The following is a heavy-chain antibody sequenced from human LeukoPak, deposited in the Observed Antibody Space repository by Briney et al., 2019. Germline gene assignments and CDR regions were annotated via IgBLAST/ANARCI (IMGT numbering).Heavy chain of an antibody. CDR1: GFTFSSYA. Sequence: GGSLRLSCAASGFTFSSYAMSWVRQAPGKGLEWVSAISGSGGSTYYADSVKGRFTISRDNSKNPLYLRMNSLRAEDAAVYYCATLWYGRSYYYFDFWCQGTLVTVSS. V-gene: IGHV3-23*01. J-gene: IGHJ4*02. CDR3: ATLWYGRSYYYFDF. D-gene: IGHD3-10*01. CDR2: ISGSGGST.